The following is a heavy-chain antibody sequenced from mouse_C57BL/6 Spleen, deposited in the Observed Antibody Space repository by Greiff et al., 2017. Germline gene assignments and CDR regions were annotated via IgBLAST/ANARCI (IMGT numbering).Heavy chain of an antibody. Sequence: QVQLQQSGAELARPGASVKLSCKASGYTFTSYGISWVKQRTGQGLEWIGEINPRSGNTYYNEKFKGQATLTADKSSSTAYVELRSLTSEDSAVYFCARGGTTVVAGGSWYFDVWGTGTTVTVSS. CDR1: GYTFTSYG. CDR3: ARGGTTVVAGGSWYFDV. V-gene: IGHV1-81*01. CDR2: INPRSGNT. J-gene: IGHJ1*03. D-gene: IGHD1-1*01.